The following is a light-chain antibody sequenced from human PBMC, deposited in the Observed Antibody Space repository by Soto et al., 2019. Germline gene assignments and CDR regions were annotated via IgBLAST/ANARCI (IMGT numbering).Light chain of an antibody. V-gene: IGLV1-40*01. Sequence: QSVLTQPPSVSGAPGQRVTISCTGSSSNIGAGHVVHWYQQFPGRAPNLLLYGSSNRPSGVPDRFSGSKSGTSASLAITGLQAEDEADYYCQSYDNRLSASVFGGGTKLTVL. CDR3: QSYDNRLSASV. CDR2: GSS. CDR1: SSNIGAGHV. J-gene: IGLJ2*01.